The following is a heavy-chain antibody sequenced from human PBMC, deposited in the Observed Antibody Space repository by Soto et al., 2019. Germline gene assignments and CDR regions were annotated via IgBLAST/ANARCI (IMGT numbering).Heavy chain of an antibody. V-gene: IGHV4-30-2*01. D-gene: IGHD4-17*01. CDR2: IYHSGST. CDR1: GGSISSGGYS. J-gene: IGHJ4*02. Sequence: QLQLQESGSGLVKHSKTLSLTCAVSGGSISSGGYSWSWIRQPPGKGLEWIGYIYHSGSTYYNPSPKSRVTISVDRSKKQFSLKLSSVTAADTAVYYCARGMTTVTTLDYWGQGTLGTVSS. CDR3: ARGMTTVTTLDY.